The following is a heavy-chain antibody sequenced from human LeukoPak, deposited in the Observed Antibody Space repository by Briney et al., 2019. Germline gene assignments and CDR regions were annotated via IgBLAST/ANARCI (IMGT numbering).Heavy chain of an antibody. Sequence: KPSETLSLTCAVSGYSISSGYYWGWIRQPPGKGPEWIGSIYHSGSTYYNPSLKSRVTISVDTSKNQFSLKLSSVTAADTAVYYCASHRRGSSEGYWGQGTLVTVSS. J-gene: IGHJ4*02. V-gene: IGHV4-38-2*01. CDR3: ASHRRGSSEGY. CDR2: IYHSGST. CDR1: GYSISSGYY. D-gene: IGHD1-26*01.